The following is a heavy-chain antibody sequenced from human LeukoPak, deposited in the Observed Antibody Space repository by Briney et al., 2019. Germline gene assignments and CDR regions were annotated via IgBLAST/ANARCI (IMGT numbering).Heavy chain of an antibody. D-gene: IGHD3-3*01. Sequence: SETLSLTCTVSGGSISSSSYYWGWIRQPPGEGLEWIGSIYYSGSTYYNPSLKSRVTISVDTSKNQFSLKLSSVTAADTAVYYCARHRVTIFGVVITQYMDVWGKGTTVTVSS. CDR2: IYYSGST. CDR3: ARHRVTIFGVVITQYMDV. CDR1: GGSISSSSYY. V-gene: IGHV4-39*01. J-gene: IGHJ6*03.